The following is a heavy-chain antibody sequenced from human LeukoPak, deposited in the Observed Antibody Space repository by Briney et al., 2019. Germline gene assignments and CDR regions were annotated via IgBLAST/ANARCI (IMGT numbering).Heavy chain of an antibody. CDR3: ARVTGVVAATDWYFDL. J-gene: IGHJ2*01. D-gene: IGHD2-15*01. CDR1: GFTFSSHS. Sequence: GGSLRLSCAASGFTFSSHSMNWVRQAPGKGLEWVSSISSSSSYIYYADSAKGRFTISRDNAKKSLNLQMNSLRAEDTAVYYCARVTGVVAATDWYFDLWGRGTLVTVSS. CDR2: ISSSSSYI. V-gene: IGHV3-21*04.